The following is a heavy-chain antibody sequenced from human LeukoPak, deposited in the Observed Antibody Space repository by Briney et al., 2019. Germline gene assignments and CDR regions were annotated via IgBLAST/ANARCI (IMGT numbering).Heavy chain of an antibody. CDR1: GYIFTNYG. J-gene: IGHJ3*02. V-gene: IGHV1-2*02. D-gene: IGHD3-22*01. Sequence: ASVKVSCKASGYIFTNYGISWVCLAPGQGLEWMGCIKPNSGGTNYCQQFQGRVTMTRDTSISIAYMELSNLRSDDTAVYCCARAGVWDSSDTSGYHNGAFDIWGQGTMVTVSS. CDR3: ARAGVWDSSDTSGYHNGAFDI. CDR2: IKPNSGGT.